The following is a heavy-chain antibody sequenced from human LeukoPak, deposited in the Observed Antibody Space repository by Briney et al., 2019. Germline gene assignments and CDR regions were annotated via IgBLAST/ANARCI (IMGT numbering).Heavy chain of an antibody. D-gene: IGHD4-17*01. J-gene: IGHJ6*02. CDR3: TRADGDYGQDYYYYGMDV. V-gene: IGHV3-49*03. CDR2: IRSKAYGGTT. Sequence: PGGSLRLSCTASGFTFGDYAMSWFRQAPGKGLEWVGFIRSKAYGGTTEYAASVKGRSTISRDDSKSIAYLQMNSLKTEDTAVYYCTRADGDYGQDYYYYGMDVWGQGTTVTVSS. CDR1: GFTFGDYA.